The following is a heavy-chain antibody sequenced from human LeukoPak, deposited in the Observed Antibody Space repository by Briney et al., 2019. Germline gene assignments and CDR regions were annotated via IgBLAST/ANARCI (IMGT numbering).Heavy chain of an antibody. CDR1: GGSISSYY. Sequence: PSETLSLTCTVSGGSISSYYWSWIRQPPGKGLEWIGYIYYSGSTNYNPSLKSRVTISVDTSKNQFSLKLSSVTAADTAVYYCARDTNREQDIWGQGTTVTVSS. CDR2: IYYSGST. V-gene: IGHV4-59*01. D-gene: IGHD3-3*01. CDR3: ARDTNREQDI. J-gene: IGHJ6*02.